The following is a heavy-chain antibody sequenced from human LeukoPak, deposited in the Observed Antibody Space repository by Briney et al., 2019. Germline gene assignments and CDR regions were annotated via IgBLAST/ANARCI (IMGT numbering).Heavy chain of an antibody. V-gene: IGHV3-23*01. D-gene: IGHD3-22*01. J-gene: IGHJ4*02. Sequence: PGGSLRLSCAASGFTFSSYAMSWVRQAPGKGLEWVSGISGSGGSTHYADSVKGRFTISRDNSKNTLYLQMNSLRAEDTAAYYCAKEPSYYYDSSGYNWGQGTLVTVSS. CDR2: ISGSGGST. CDR1: GFTFSSYA. CDR3: AKEPSYYYDSSGYN.